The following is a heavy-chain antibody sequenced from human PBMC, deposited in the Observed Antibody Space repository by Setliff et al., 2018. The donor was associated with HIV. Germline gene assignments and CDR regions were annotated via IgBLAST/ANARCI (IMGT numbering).Heavy chain of an antibody. Sequence: GGSLRLSCVASGFRFSTYGMHWVRQAPGKGLEWVAVISYDGSNKYYADSVKGRFTISRDNSKNTLYLQMNSLRAEDTAVYYCARSVIGYYYYGMDVWGQGTLVTVSS. CDR2: ISYDGSNK. CDR3: ARSVIGYYYYGMDV. V-gene: IGHV3-30*06. D-gene: IGHD3-10*01. CDR1: GFRFSTYG. J-gene: IGHJ6*02.